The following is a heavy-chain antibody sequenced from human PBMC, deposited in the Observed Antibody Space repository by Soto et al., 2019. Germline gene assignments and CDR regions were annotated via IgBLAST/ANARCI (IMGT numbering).Heavy chain of an antibody. D-gene: IGHD3-16*01. CDR2: IYPGDSDT. J-gene: IGHJ4*02. Sequence: GESLKISCQCSGYSFSSYWIGLVRQMPGKGLEWMGIIYPGDSDTRYIPSFEGLVTISADKSISTAYLHWNSLKASDTAMYYCARPSGAGFGEVVDYWGQGTLVTVSS. CDR1: GYSFSSYW. CDR3: ARPSGAGFGEVVDY. V-gene: IGHV5-51*01.